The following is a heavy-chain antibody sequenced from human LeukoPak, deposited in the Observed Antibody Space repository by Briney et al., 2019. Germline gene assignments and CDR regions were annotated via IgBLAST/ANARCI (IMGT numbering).Heavy chain of an antibody. CDR3: ARGHFYDSSDYHDTFDI. V-gene: IGHV1-46*01. Sequence: ASVKVSCKASGYTFTSYYMHWVRQAPGQGLEWMGIINPSGGSTSYAQKFQGRVTMTRDMSTSTVYMELSSLRSEDTAVYYCARGHFYDSSDYHDTFDIWGQGTVVSVSS. CDR1: GYTFTSYY. D-gene: IGHD3-22*01. CDR2: INPSGGST. J-gene: IGHJ3*02.